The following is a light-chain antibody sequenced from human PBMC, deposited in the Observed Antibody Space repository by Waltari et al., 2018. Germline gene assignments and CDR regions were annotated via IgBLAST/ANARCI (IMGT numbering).Light chain of an antibody. J-gene: IGKJ2*01. V-gene: IGKV1-33*01. CDR2: DAS. CDR3: QQYDNLPYT. CDR1: QDFSNY. Sequence: DIQMTQSPSSLSASVGDRVTITCQASQDFSNYLNWYQQKPGKAPKLLIYDASNLETGVPSRFSGSGSGTDFTVTISSLQPEDIATYYCQQYDNLPYTFGQGTKLEIK.